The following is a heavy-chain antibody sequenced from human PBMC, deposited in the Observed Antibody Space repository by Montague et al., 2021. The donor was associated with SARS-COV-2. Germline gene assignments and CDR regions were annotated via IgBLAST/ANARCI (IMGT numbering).Heavy chain of an antibody. D-gene: IGHD6-19*01. CDR1: GFTFSSYW. CDR2: IEEDGSEK. V-gene: IGHV3-7*01. CDR3: ARERQDSSGWSTYWYFDL. Sequence: SLRLSCAASGFTFSSYWMSWVRQAPGKGLEWVANIEEDGSEKYYMDPVKGRFTISRDNAKNSLSLQMNSLRAEDTAVYYCARERQDSSGWSTYWYFDLWGRGTLVTVSS. J-gene: IGHJ2*01.